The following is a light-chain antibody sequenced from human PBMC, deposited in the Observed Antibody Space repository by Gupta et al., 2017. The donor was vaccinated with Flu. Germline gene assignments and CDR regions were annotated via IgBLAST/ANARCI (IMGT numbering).Light chain of an antibody. Sequence: SITISCTGTSRDVGAYNYVSWIQQHPGKAPKLMIYDVNKRPAGASDRFTGSKSGNTASLTISGRQAEDEADYYGSSDTTSSTVIFGGGTKLTVL. CDR1: SRDVGAYNY. V-gene: IGLV2-14*04. CDR2: DVN. CDR3: SSDTTSSTVI. J-gene: IGLJ2*01.